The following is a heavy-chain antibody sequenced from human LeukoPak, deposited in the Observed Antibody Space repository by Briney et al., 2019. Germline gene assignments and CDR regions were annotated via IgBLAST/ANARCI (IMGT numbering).Heavy chain of an antibody. J-gene: IGHJ5*02. D-gene: IGHD2-21*02. CDR3: ARVKLVDPTSIMSDWLDP. CDR1: GVSISSGFYY. V-gene: IGHV4-31*03. CDR2: IYRYGTT. Sequence: SQTLSLTCTVSGVSISSGFYYWSWIRQHPGKGLEWIGYIYRYGTTYYNPSLKSRVSISIDTSKNHFSLKLTSVTAADTAVYYCARVKLVDPTSIMSDWLDPWGQGTLVTVSS.